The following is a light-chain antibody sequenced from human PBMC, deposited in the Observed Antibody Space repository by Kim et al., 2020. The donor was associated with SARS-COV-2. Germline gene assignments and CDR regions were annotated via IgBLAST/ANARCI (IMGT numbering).Light chain of an antibody. CDR3: QSYDSSLSGVV. J-gene: IGLJ2*01. CDR1: SCNIGAGYD. CDR2: GNS. V-gene: IGLV1-40*01. Sequence: RVTISCTGSSCNIGAGYDVHWYQQRPGTAPKLLIYGNSNRPSGVPDRFSGSKSGTSASLAITGLQAEDEADYYCQSYDSSLSGVVFGGGTQLTVL.